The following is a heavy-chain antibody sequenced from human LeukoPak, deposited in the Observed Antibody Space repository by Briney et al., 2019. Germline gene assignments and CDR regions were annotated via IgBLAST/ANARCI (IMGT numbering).Heavy chain of an antibody. D-gene: IGHD2-2*02. CDR3: AKNPYQLLYHVWFDP. Sequence: PGGSLRLSCAASGFTFSSYWMHWVRQAPGKGLVWVSRINSDGSSTAYADSVKGRFTISRDNAKNTLYLHMNSLRDEDTAVYYCAKNPYQLLYHVWFDPWGQGTLVTVSS. CDR2: INSDGSST. J-gene: IGHJ5*02. CDR1: GFTFSSYW. V-gene: IGHV3-74*01.